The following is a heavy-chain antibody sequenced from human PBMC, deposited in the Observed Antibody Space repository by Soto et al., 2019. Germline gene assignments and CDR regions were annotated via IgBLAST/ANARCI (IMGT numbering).Heavy chain of an antibody. CDR1: GYSFTSYW. Sequence: LGESLKISCKGSGYSFTSYWIGWVRQMPGKGPEWMGIIYPGDSDTRYSPSFQGQVTVSADKSISTAYLQWSSLKASDTAMYYCARHGSSSINYYYGMDVWGQGTTVTVSS. CDR3: ARHGSSSINYYYGMDV. CDR2: IYPGDSDT. V-gene: IGHV5-51*01. D-gene: IGHD2-2*01. J-gene: IGHJ6*02.